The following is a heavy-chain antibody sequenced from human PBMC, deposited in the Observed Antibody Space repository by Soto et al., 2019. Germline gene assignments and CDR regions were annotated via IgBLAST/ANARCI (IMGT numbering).Heavy chain of an antibody. D-gene: IGHD5-12*01. V-gene: IGHV1-46*01. J-gene: IGHJ3*02. Sequence: ASVKVSCKASGYTFTSYYMHWVRQAPGQGLEWMGIINPSGGSTSYAQKFQGRVTMTRDTSTSTVYMELSSLRSEDTAVYYCVRGGDGYKNSLDAFDIWGQGTMVTVSS. CDR3: VRGGDGYKNSLDAFDI. CDR2: INPSGGST. CDR1: GYTFTSYY.